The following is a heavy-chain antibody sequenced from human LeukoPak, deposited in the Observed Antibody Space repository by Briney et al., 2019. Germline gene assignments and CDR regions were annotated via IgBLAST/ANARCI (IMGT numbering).Heavy chain of an antibody. V-gene: IGHV1-18*01. Sequence: GASVKVSCKASGYTFTSYGISWVRQAPGQGLEWMGWISAYNGNTNYAQQLQGRVTMTTDTSTSTAYMELRSLRSDDTAVYYCARVYCSGGSCYNRHFDYWGQGTLVTVSS. CDR3: ARVYCSGGSCYNRHFDY. D-gene: IGHD2-15*01. CDR2: ISAYNGNT. J-gene: IGHJ4*02. CDR1: GYTFTSYG.